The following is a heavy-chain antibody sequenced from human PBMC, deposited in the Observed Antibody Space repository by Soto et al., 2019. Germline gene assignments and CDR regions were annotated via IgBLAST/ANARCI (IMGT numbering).Heavy chain of an antibody. CDR3: AADTVTLYYYYYGMDV. CDR1: GGSISRYH. Sequence: SSETLSLTCTVSGGSISRYHWSWIRQSPGKGLEWIGYTSNSAPTIYNPSLKSRVTISVDTSKNQFSLKLSSVTAADTAVYYCAADTVTLYYYYYGMDVWGQGTTVTVSS. J-gene: IGHJ6*02. V-gene: IGHV4-4*08. D-gene: IGHD4-17*01. CDR2: TSNSAPT.